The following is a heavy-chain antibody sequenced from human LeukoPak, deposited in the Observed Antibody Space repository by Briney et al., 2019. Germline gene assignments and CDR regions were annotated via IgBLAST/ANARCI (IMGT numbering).Heavy chain of an antibody. V-gene: IGHV4-30-2*01. J-gene: IGHJ4*02. CDR1: GGSISSGGYY. D-gene: IGHD2-2*01. CDR3: ARSPVEYCSSTSCYFDY. Sequence: PSETLSLTCTVSGGSISSGGYYWSWIRQPPGKGLEWIGYIYHSGSTYYNPSLKSRVTISVDRSKNQFSLKLSSVTAADTAVYYCARSPVEYCSSTSCYFDYWGQGTLVTVSS. CDR2: IYHSGST.